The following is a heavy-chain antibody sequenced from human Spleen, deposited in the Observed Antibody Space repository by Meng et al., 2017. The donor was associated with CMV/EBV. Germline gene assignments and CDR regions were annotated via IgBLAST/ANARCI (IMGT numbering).Heavy chain of an antibody. J-gene: IGHJ5*02. V-gene: IGHV4-61*01. Sequence: GALRLPFTVSGGPGSSGSYYWSLIRQPPGKGLEWIGYIYYSGRTNYNPSLKSRVTISVDTSKNQFSLKLSSVTAADTAVYYCASRYSSSWYQGGWFDPWGQGTLVTVSS. CDR2: IYYSGRT. CDR3: ASRYSSSWYQGGWFDP. CDR1: GGPGSSGSYY. D-gene: IGHD6-13*01.